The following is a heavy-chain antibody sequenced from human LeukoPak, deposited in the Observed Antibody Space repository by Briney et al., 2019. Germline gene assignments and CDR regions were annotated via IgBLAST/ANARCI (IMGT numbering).Heavy chain of an antibody. V-gene: IGHV3-33*01. D-gene: IGHD3-10*01. CDR2: IWHDGSHK. Sequence: GGSLRLSCAASGLAFNTYAMHWVRQPPGQGLEWVALIWHDGSHKFYSNSVRGQFTISRDNSKNTVSLQMNNLRPEDTAVYYCARGIFGSGSYPDFWGQGTLVTVSS. J-gene: IGHJ4*02. CDR3: ARGIFGSGSYPDF. CDR1: GLAFNTYA.